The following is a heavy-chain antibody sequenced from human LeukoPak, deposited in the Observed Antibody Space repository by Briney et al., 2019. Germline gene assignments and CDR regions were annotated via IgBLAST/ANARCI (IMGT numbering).Heavy chain of an antibody. CDR1: GFTFSDYG. CDR3: ARSSISSSYTY. Sequence: GGSLRLSCEASGFTFSDYGMNWVRQSPERGLEWFAFIHDTGRAIYYADSVKGRFTISRDNAENSLYLQKTSLRADDTAVYYCARSSISSSYTYWGQGTQVTVSS. D-gene: IGHD2-2*02. J-gene: IGHJ4*02. V-gene: IGHV3-48*04. CDR2: IHDTGRAI.